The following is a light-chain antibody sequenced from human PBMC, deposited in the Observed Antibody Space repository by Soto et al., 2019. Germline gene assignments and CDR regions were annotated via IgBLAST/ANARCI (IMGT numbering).Light chain of an antibody. Sequence: PGERVTLSCRASQSVSSSYLTWYQQKPGQAPRLLIYGASTRATSIPARFSGSGSGTDFTLTISSLQPEDFAVYYCQQAYNVPLTFGQGTKV. V-gene: IGKV3D-7*01. CDR3: QQAYNVPLT. CDR1: QSVSSSY. J-gene: IGKJ1*01. CDR2: GAS.